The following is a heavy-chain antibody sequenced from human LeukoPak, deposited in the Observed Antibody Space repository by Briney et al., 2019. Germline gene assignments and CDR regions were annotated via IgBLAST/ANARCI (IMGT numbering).Heavy chain of an antibody. D-gene: IGHD4-17*01. CDR2: IYYSGST. CDR3: ARHPTVTTGRWFDP. V-gene: IGHV4-59*08. J-gene: IGHJ5*02. Sequence: PSETLSLTCTVSGGSIRSYYWSWIRQPPGKGLEWIGYIYYSGSTNYNPSLKSRVTISVDMSKNRFSLNLNSVTAADTAVYYCARHPTVTTGRWFDPWGQGTLVTVSS. CDR1: GGSIRSYY.